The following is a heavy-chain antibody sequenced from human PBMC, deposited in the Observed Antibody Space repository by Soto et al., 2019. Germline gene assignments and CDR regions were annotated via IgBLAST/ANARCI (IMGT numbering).Heavy chain of an antibody. CDR3: ARDPPGASSWFVFDI. CDR1: GFTFTSYS. V-gene: IGHV3-48*02. CDR2: LSSSLRYI. D-gene: IGHD6-13*01. Sequence: EVQLVESGGGLVQPGGSLRLSCTTSGFTFTSYSMNWVRQAPGKGLEWVSYLSSSLRYIYYADSVKGRFTISSDDAKKLPYRQTDSMRDEATAVYYCARDPPGASSWFVFDIWGQGIMVTVSA. J-gene: IGHJ3*02.